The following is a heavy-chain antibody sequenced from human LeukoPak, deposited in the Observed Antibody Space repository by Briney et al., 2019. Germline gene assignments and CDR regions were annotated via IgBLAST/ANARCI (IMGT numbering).Heavy chain of an antibody. V-gene: IGHV1-69*13. CDR2: IIPIFGTA. D-gene: IGHD6-6*01. Sequence: SVKVSCKASGYTFTSYAISWVRQAPGQGLEWMGGIIPIFGTANYAQKFQGRVTITADESTSTAYMELSSLRSEDTAVYYCARVDSSSAPTLLLSSAFDIWGQGTMVTVSS. J-gene: IGHJ3*02. CDR3: ARVDSSSAPTLLLSSAFDI. CDR1: GYTFTSYA.